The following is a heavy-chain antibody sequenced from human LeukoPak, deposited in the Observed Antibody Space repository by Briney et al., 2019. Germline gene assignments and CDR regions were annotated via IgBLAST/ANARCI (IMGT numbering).Heavy chain of an antibody. CDR2: IRYDGSNK. Sequence: PGGSLRLSCAASGFTFSSYGMHWVRQAPGKRLEWVAFIRYDGSNKYYVDSVKGRFTTSRDNSKNTLYLQMNSLRAEDTAVYYCAKGAVGIVGARGFDYWGQGTLVTVSS. V-gene: IGHV3-30*02. CDR1: GFTFSSYG. D-gene: IGHD1-26*01. J-gene: IGHJ4*02. CDR3: AKGAVGIVGARGFDY.